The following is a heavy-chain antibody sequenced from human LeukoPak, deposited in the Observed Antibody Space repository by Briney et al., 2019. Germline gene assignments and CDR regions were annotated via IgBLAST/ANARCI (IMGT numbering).Heavy chain of an antibody. D-gene: IGHD2-2*01. Sequence: PGGSLRLSCAASGFTFSSYGMHWVRQAPGKGLEWVAVIWYDGSNKYYADSVKGRFTISRDNSKNTLYLQMNSLRAEDTAVYYCARVRSRYCSSTSCLYDAFDIWGQGTTVTVSS. CDR1: GFTFSSYG. V-gene: IGHV3-33*01. CDR3: ARVRSRYCSSTSCLYDAFDI. J-gene: IGHJ3*02. CDR2: IWYDGSNK.